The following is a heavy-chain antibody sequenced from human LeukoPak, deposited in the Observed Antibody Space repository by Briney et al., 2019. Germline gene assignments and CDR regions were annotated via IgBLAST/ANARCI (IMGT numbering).Heavy chain of an antibody. D-gene: IGHD1-7*01. Sequence: SETLSLTCTVAGGSIRNNYWSWIRQPPGKGLEWIGYVYHSGTTTYNPSLKGRVAISLDTFKNQFSLNLTSVTAADTAMYYCARGNYLTFDFWGQETLVSVSS. CDR1: GGSIRNNY. CDR3: ARGNYLTFDF. J-gene: IGHJ4*02. V-gene: IGHV4-59*08. CDR2: VYHSGTT.